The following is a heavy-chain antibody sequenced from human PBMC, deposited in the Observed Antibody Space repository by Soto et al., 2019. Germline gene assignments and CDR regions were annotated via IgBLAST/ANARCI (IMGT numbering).Heavy chain of an antibody. V-gene: IGHV3-21*01. CDR3: ARDRSLDLYDSSGYYSPSDY. Sequence: GGSLRLSCAASGFTFSSYSMNWVRQAPGKGLEWVSSISSSSSYIYYADSVKGRFTISRDNAKNSLYLQMNSLRAEDTAVYYCARDRSLDLYDSSGYYSPSDYWGQGTLVTVSS. CDR1: GFTFSSYS. D-gene: IGHD3-22*01. J-gene: IGHJ4*02. CDR2: ISSSSSYI.